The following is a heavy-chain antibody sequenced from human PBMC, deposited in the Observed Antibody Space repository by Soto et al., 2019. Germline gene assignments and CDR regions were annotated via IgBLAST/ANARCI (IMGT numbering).Heavy chain of an antibody. V-gene: IGHV3-74*01. J-gene: IGHJ3*02. D-gene: IGHD4-17*01. Sequence: EVPLVESGGGLVQPGGSLRLSCAASGFTFSSYWMHWVRQAPGKGLVWVSRINSDGSSTSYADSVKGRFTISRDNAKNTLYLQMNSRRAEDTAVYYCARDDTVTMDAFDIWGQGTMVTVSS. CDR1: GFTFSSYW. CDR3: ARDDTVTMDAFDI. CDR2: INSDGSST.